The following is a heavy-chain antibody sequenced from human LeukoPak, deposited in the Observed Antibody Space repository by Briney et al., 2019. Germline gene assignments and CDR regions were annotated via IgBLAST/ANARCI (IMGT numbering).Heavy chain of an antibody. V-gene: IGHV4-34*01. Sequence: SETLSLTCAVYGGSFSGYYWSWIRQPPGKGLEWIGEINHSGSTNYNPSLKSRVTISVDTSKNQFSLKPSSVTAADTAVYYCARGQSYGWFDPWGQGTLVTVSS. CDR2: INHSGST. J-gene: IGHJ5*02. D-gene: IGHD5-18*01. CDR3: ARGQSYGWFDP. CDR1: GGSFSGYY.